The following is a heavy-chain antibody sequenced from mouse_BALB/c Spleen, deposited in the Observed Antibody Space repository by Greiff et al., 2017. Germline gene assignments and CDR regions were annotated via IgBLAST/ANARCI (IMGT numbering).Heavy chain of an antibody. D-gene: IGHD2-1*01. J-gene: IGHJ4*01. V-gene: IGHV1S135*01. Sequence: VQLQQSGPELGKPGASVKISCKASGYSFTGYNMYWVKQSHRKSLEWIGYIDPYNGGTSYNQKSKGKATLTVDKSSSTAYMHLNSLTSEDSAIYYCARCGNYGNMDYWGQGTSVTVSS. CDR1: GYSFTGYN. CDR3: ARCGNYGNMDY. CDR2: IDPYNGGT.